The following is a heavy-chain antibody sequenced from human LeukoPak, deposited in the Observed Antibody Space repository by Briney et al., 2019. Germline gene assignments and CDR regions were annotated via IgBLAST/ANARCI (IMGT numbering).Heavy chain of an antibody. Sequence: SETLSLTCTVSGGSISSGGYYWSWIRQPPGKGLEWIGYIYHSGSTYYNPSLKSRVTISVDRSKNQFSLRLSSVTAADTAVYYCARAGGRPIVVVPAARWDYYYYYYMDVWGKGTTVTVFS. CDR2: IYHSGST. CDR3: ARAGGRPIVVVPAARWDYYYYYYMDV. J-gene: IGHJ6*03. V-gene: IGHV4-30-2*01. D-gene: IGHD2-2*01. CDR1: GGSISSGGYY.